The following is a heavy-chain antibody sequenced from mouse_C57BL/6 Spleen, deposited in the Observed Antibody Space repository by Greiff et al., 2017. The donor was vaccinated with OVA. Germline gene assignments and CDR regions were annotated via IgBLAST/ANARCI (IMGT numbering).Heavy chain of an antibody. CDR2: IYPGSGNT. CDR1: GYTFTDYY. CDR3: ARSITTGIANYFYY. Sequence: QVQLKESGAELVRPGASVKLSCKASGYTFTDYYINWVKQRPGQGLEWIARIYPGSGNTYYNEKFKGKATLTAEKSSSTAYMQLSSLTSEDSAVYFCARSITTGIANYFYYWGQGTTLTVSS. D-gene: IGHD1-1*01. J-gene: IGHJ2*01. V-gene: IGHV1-76*01.